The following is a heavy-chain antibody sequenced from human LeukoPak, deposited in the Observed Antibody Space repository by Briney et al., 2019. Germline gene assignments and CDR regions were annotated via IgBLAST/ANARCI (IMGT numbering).Heavy chain of an antibody. CDR2: INHSGST. V-gene: IGHV4-34*01. CDR1: GGSFSGYY. J-gene: IGHJ4*02. Sequence: SETLSLTCAVYGGSFSGYYWSWIRQPPGKGLEWIGEINHSGSTNYNPSLKSRVTISVDTSKNQFSLKLSSVTAADTAVYYCVRGVVPAIWGQGTLVTVSS. CDR3: VRGVVPAI. D-gene: IGHD2-2*01.